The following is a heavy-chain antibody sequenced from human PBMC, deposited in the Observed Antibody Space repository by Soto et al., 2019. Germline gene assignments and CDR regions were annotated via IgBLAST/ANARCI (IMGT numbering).Heavy chain of an antibody. V-gene: IGHV4-30-2*01. CDR2: IYHSGST. Sequence: SETLSLTCAVSGGSISSGGYSWSWIRQPPGKGLEWIGYIYHSGSTYYNPSLKSRVTISVDRSKNQFSLKLSSVTAADTAVYYCARYFVYCSGGSCYSPKYNWFDPWGQGTLVTVSS. CDR3: ARYFVYCSGGSCYSPKYNWFDP. J-gene: IGHJ5*02. CDR1: GGSISSGGYS. D-gene: IGHD2-15*01.